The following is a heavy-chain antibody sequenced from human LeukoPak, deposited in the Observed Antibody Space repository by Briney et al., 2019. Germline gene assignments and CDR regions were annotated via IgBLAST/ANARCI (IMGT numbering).Heavy chain of an antibody. CDR3: ARTKTEYASDDVFDV. J-gene: IGHJ3*01. V-gene: IGHV5-51*01. D-gene: IGHD2/OR15-2a*01. CDR1: GYSFTSYW. CDR2: IYPGDSDT. Sequence: GESLKISCKGSGYSFTSYWIGWVRQMPGKGLEWMGIIYPGDSDTRYSPSFQGQVTISADKSITTAYLQWSSLKASDSAMYFCARTKTEYASDDVFDVWGQGTMVTVSS.